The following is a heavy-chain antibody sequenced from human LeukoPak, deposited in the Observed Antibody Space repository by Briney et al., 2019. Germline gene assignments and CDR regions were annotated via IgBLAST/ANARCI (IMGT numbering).Heavy chain of an antibody. J-gene: IGHJ4*02. CDR1: GFTFSSYW. D-gene: IGHD5-18*01. CDR2: RKQDGSEK. Sequence: GGSLRPSCAASGFTFSSYWMSWVRQAPGKGLEWVANRKQDGSEKYYVDSVKGRFTISRDNAKNSLYLQMNSLRAEDTAVYYCATDVWTAMVTARDYWGQGTLVTVSS. CDR3: ATDVWTAMVTARDY. V-gene: IGHV3-7*01.